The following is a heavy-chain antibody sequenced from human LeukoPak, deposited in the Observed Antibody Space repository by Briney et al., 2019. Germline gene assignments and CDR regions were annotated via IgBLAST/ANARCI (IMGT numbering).Heavy chain of an antibody. J-gene: IGHJ6*03. CDR3: ARGATHMSYYYYMDV. CDR2: IYTSGST. CDR1: GGSISSGSYY. Sequence: SQTLSLTCTVSGGSISSGSYYWSWIRQPAGKGLEWIGRIYTSGSTNYNPSLKSRDTISVDTSKNQFSLKLSSVTAADTAVYYCARGATHMSYYYYMDVWGKGTTVTISS. V-gene: IGHV4-61*02.